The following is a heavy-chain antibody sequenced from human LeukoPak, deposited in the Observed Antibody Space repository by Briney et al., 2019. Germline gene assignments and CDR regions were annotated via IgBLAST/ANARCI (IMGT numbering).Heavy chain of an antibody. D-gene: IGHD5-18*01. Sequence: GGSPRLSCAASGFTFSSYSMNWVRQAPGKGLEWVSSISSSSSYIYYADSVKGRFTISRDNAKNSLYLQMNSLRAEDTAVYYCARRGEKVDTAYNWFDPWGQGTLVTVSS. CDR3: ARRGEKVDTAYNWFDP. CDR2: ISSSSSYI. CDR1: GFTFSSYS. V-gene: IGHV3-21*01. J-gene: IGHJ5*02.